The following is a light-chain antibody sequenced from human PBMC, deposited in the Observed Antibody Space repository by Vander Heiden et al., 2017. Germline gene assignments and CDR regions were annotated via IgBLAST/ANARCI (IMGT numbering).Light chain of an antibody. CDR2: KDS. Sequence: SFELTQPTSVLVSPGPTARITCLGDALPKQYAYWYQQKPGQAPVLVIYKDSERPSGIPERFSGSSSGTTVTLTISGVQAEDEADYYCQSADSSGTVVFGGGTKLTVL. CDR1: ALPKQY. J-gene: IGLJ2*01. V-gene: IGLV3-25*03. CDR3: QSADSSGTVV.